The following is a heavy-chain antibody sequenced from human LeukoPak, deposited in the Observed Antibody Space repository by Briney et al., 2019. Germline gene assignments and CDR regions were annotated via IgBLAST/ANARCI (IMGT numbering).Heavy chain of an antibody. CDR1: GFTFSSYA. J-gene: IGHJ6*03. CDR2: ISYDGSNK. V-gene: IGHV3-30-3*01. CDR3: ARDLGYSSSSEFFEWGYMDV. Sequence: GGSLRLSCAASGFTFSSYAMHWVRQAPGKGLEWVAVISYDGSNKYYADSVKGRFTISRDNSKNTLYLQMNSLRAEDTAVYYCARDLGYSSSSEFFEWGYMDVWGKGTTVTVSS. D-gene: IGHD6-6*01.